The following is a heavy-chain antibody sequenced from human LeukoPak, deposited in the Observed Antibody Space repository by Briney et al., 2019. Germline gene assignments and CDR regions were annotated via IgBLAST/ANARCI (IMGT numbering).Heavy chain of an antibody. CDR3: ASQKANFYDSSGDV. CDR2: ISGSGGNT. D-gene: IGHD3-22*01. V-gene: IGHV3-23*01. CDR1: GFTFSSYA. J-gene: IGHJ6*02. Sequence: GGSLRLSCAASGFTFSSYAMSWVRQAPGKGLEWVSAISGSGGNTYYAGSVKGRFTIFRDNSKNMLYLQMNSLRAEDTALYYCASQKANFYDSSGDVWGQGTTVTVSS.